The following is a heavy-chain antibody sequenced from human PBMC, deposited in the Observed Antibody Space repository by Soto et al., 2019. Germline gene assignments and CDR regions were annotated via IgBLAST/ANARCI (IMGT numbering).Heavy chain of an antibody. D-gene: IGHD2-15*01. V-gene: IGHV1-69*01. J-gene: IGHJ3*01. CDR2: FIPIFGGG. CDR3: ARRSVSHSNAFDF. CDR1: GGTFRNLA. Sequence: QVQLVQSGAEVKKPGSSVKVSCKASGGTFRNLAITRVRQSPGQDLKRMGGFIPIFGGGINAQKFQGRVTITSDESTSTAYMELSSLKSEDTAMYFCARRSVSHSNAFDFWGQGTMVTVSS.